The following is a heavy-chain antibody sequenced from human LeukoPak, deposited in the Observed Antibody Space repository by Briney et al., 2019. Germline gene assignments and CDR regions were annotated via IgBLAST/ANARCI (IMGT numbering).Heavy chain of an antibody. J-gene: IGHJ4*02. V-gene: IGHV4-59*01. D-gene: IGHD2-2*02. CDR3: ARHDCSSTSSYMDY. CDR1: GGSISSYY. CDR2: IYYSGST. Sequence: SETLSLTCTVSGGSISSYYWSWIRQPPGKGLEWIGYIYYSGSTNYNPSLKSRVTISVDTSKNQFSLKLSSVTAADTAVYYCARHDCSSTSSYMDYWGQGTLVTVSS.